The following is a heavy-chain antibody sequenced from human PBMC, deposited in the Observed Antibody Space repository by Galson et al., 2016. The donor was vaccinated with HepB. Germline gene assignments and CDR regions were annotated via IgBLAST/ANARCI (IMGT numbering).Heavy chain of an antibody. J-gene: IGHJ4*02. CDR3: ARDTSGWSRDY. CDR1: GFTFSTYG. CDR2: ITPRTADI. D-gene: IGHD6-19*01. Sequence: SLRLSCAASGFTFSTYGMHWVRQAPGKGLEWVSTITPRTADIFYADSVKGRFTISRDDAKNSLYLQMNGLRAEDTAVYFCARDTSGWSRDYWGRGTLVIVSS. V-gene: IGHV3-21*06.